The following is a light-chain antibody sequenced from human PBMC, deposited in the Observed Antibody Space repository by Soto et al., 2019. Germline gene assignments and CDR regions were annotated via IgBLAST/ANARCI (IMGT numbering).Light chain of an antibody. J-gene: IGKJ1*01. CDR2: DAS. CDR1: QSINNW. V-gene: IGKV1-5*01. Sequence: DIPMTQSPSTLSASVGDRVTITCRASQSINNWLAWYQQKPGKAPNLLIYDASSLESGVPSRFSGSGSGTEFTLTISSLQPDDFATYYCQQYSNYSETFGQGTKV. CDR3: QQYSNYSET.